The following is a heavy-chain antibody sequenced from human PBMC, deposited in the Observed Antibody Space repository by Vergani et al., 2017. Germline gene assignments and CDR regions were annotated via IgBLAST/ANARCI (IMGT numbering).Heavy chain of an antibody. V-gene: IGHV3-21*01. CDR2: ISGNNDDV. J-gene: IGHJ3*01. CDR1: GFTFSPYS. Sequence: EVQMVESGGGLVKPGGSLRLSCVASGFTFSPYSMNWVRQAPVKGLEWVSSISGNNDDVYYAYSVKGRFTISRHNAKNSLYQDMSSLRAVGTAVYYCVRDVRVSRTWGKGTLVAVSS. CDR3: VRDVRVSRT.